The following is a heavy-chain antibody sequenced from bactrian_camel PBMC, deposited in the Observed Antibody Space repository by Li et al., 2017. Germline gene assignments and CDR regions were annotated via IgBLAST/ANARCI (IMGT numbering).Heavy chain of an antibody. D-gene: IGHD3*01. CDR1: VDTIGRYC. V-gene: IGHV3S55*01. CDR3: AGTSVFKFSLRLGENGYNY. CDR2: IESDGST. Sequence: LVESGGGSVQVGGSLRLSCVASVDTIGRYCKGWFRQIPDKEREGVAGIESDGSTSYADSVKGRFTVSQDSAKNILYLQMNSLKPDDTATYYCAGTSVFKFSLRLGENGYNYWGQGTQVTVS. J-gene: IGHJ4*01.